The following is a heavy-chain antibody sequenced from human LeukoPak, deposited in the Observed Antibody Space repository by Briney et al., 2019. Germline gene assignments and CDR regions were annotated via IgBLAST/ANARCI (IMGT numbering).Heavy chain of an antibody. D-gene: IGHD2/OR15-2a*01. CDR1: GFTFSSYW. CDR3: AKDQPLSTTWMTAFDI. V-gene: IGHV3-30*02. Sequence: GSLRLSCAASGFTFSSYWMSWVRQAPGKGLEWVAFVRLDGSKNYYADSVKGRFTISRDNSENTLYLQMNSLRGDDTGVYYCAKDQPLSTTWMTAFDIWGQGTMVTVFS. J-gene: IGHJ3*02. CDR2: VRLDGSKN.